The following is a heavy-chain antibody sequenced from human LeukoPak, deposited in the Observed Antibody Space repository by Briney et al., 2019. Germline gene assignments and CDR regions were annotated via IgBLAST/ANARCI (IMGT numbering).Heavy chain of an antibody. Sequence: GGSLTLSCAASGITITNYAMSWVRQGPGKGLEWVSVLSAGPRYADSVRGRFIVSRDHPRNTFSLKMNSLKAEDTAVYYCVRGEVAVQYYFESWGKGTLVTVSS. CDR2: LSAGPR. D-gene: IGHD3-22*01. J-gene: IGHJ4*02. CDR3: VRGEVAVQYYFES. V-gene: IGHV3-23*01. CDR1: GITITNYA.